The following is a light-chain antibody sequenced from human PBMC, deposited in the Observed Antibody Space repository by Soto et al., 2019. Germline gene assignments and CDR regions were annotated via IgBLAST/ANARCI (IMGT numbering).Light chain of an antibody. V-gene: IGLV2-11*01. CDR1: SRDVGFYNF. Sequence: QSVLTQPRSVSGSPGQSVTISCTGTSRDVGFYNFVSWYQQHPGQAPKLLIHDVTKRPSGVPDRFSGAKSGSTASLTISGLQAEDEADYYCCSYAASDTVLFGGGTKLTVL. J-gene: IGLJ3*02. CDR2: DVT. CDR3: CSYAASDTVL.